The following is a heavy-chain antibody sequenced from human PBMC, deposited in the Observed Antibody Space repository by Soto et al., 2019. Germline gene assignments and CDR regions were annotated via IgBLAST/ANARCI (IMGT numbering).Heavy chain of an antibody. D-gene: IGHD2-15*01. J-gene: IGHJ4*02. Sequence: QVPLQESGPRLVRPSGTLSLTCTVSSGSITTANWWSWVRQPPGRGLEWIGEIYHSGSTNYNLSLKSRVTRSVDKSKNQFSRRLSSVTAADTAMYYCARRGGGVVLAATTPFDYWGQGTLVTVSS. CDR1: SGSITTANW. CDR3: ARRGGGVVLAATTPFDY. CDR2: IYHSGST. V-gene: IGHV4-4*02.